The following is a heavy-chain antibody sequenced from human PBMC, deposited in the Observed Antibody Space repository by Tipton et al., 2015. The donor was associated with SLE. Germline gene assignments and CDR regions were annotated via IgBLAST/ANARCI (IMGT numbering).Heavy chain of an antibody. Sequence: GSLRLSCAASGFTFSNYCMSWVRQAPEKGLEGVANIKKDGSEKYYVGSVKGRFTISRDNAKNSLYLQMNSLRAEDTAVYFCARELVVVGDEYFDLWGRGTLVTVSS. D-gene: IGHD2-15*01. CDR1: GFTFSNYC. J-gene: IGHJ2*01. CDR3: ARELVVVGDEYFDL. CDR2: IKKDGSEK. V-gene: IGHV3-7*01.